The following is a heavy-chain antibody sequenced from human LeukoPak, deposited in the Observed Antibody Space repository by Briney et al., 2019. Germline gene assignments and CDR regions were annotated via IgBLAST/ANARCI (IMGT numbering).Heavy chain of an antibody. V-gene: IGHV3-48*03. CDR1: GFTFSACE. J-gene: IGHJ3*02. CDR3: ARVATMVRVPLDALDI. CDR2: ISRSGSTR. D-gene: IGHD3-10*01. Sequence: GGSLRLSCAISGFTFSACELTWVRQAPGKGLEWVSYISRSGSTRYYADSVKGRFTISRDNAKNSLYLQINSLRAEDTAVYYCARVATMVRVPLDALDIWGQGTMVSVSS.